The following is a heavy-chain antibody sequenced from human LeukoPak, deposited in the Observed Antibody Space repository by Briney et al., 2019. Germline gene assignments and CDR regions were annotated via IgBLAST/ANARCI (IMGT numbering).Heavy chain of an antibody. J-gene: IGHJ6*03. Sequence: GGSLRLSCAAPGFTVSSNYMSWVRQAPGKGLEWVSVIYSGGSTYYADSVKGRFTISRDNSKNTLYLQMNSLRAEDTAVYYCARATYYYGSGSYYMDVWGKGTTVTISS. CDR1: GFTVSSNY. V-gene: IGHV3-53*01. CDR3: ARATYYYGSGSYYMDV. CDR2: IYSGGST. D-gene: IGHD3-10*01.